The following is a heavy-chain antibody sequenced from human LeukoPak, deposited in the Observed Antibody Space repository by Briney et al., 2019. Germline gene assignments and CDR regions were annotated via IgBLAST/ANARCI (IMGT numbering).Heavy chain of an antibody. CDR1: GYTFTGYY. J-gene: IGHJ3*02. Sequence: SVKVSCKASGYTFTGYYMHWVRQAPGQGLEWMGGIIPIFGTANYAQKFQGRVTITADKSTSTVYMELSSLRSEDTAVYYCARGRRDVFDIWGQGTTVTVS. CDR3: ARGRRDVFDI. V-gene: IGHV1-69*06. CDR2: IIPIFGTA.